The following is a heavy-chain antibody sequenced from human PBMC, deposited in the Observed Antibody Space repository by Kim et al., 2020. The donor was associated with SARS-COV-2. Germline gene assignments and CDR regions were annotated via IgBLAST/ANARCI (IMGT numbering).Heavy chain of an antibody. CDR3: ARVSVVPAAMEDSCDY. J-gene: IGHJ4*02. D-gene: IGHD2-2*01. CDR1: GDSVSSNSAA. CDR2: TYYRSKWYN. Sequence: SQTLSLTCAISGDSVSSNSAAWNWIRQSPSRGLEWLGRTYYRSKWYNDYAVSVKSRITINPDTSKNQFSLQLNSVTTEDTTVYYCARVSVVPAAMEDSCDYWGQGTLVTVSS. V-gene: IGHV6-1*01.